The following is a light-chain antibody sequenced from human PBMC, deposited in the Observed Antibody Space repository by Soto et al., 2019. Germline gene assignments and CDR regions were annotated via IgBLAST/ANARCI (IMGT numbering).Light chain of an antibody. J-gene: IGLJ1*01. V-gene: IGLV1-40*01. CDR1: SSNIGAHYD. CDR3: QSYDNSLSVYV. Sequence: QSLLTNPPSVSGAPGHRVTISCTGSSSNIGAHYDVHWYQQLPGTAPKLLIYGNSNRPSGVPDRFSGSKSGTSASLAITGLQAEDEADYYCQSYDNSLSVYVFGTGTKVTVL. CDR2: GNS.